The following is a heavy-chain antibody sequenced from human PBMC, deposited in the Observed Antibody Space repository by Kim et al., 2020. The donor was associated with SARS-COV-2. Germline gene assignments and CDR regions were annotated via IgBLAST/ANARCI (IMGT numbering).Heavy chain of an antibody. CDR3: ARGASMVRGVTNWFDP. V-gene: IGHV4-39*01. CDR2: IYYSGST. Sequence: SETLSLTCTVSGGSISSSSYYWGWIRQPPGKGLEWIGSIYYSGSTYYNPSLKSRVTISVDTSKNQFSLKLSSVTAADTAVYYCARGASMVRGVTNWFDP. J-gene: IGHJ5*02. CDR1: GGSISSSSYY. D-gene: IGHD3-10*01.